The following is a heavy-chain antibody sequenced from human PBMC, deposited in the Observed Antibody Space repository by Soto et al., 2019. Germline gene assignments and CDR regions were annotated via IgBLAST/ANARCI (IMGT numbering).Heavy chain of an antibody. V-gene: IGHV1-8*01. CDR2: MNPNRGNT. CDR1: GSTFTSKV. J-gene: IGHJ6*02. CDR3: ARRDGAYYYYGMDV. D-gene: IGHD3-10*01. Sequence: QVQLVQSGAEVKKPGASVKSSSRAFGSTFTSKVTNWGEQATEKGLEWMGGMNPNRGNTGYAQKFQGRVTMTRNTSISTAYMELSSLRSEDTAVYYCARRDGAYYYYGMDVWGQGTTVTVSS.